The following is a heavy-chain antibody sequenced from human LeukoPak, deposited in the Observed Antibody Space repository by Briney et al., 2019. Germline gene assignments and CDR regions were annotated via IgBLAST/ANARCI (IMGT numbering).Heavy chain of an antibody. J-gene: IGHJ6*02. V-gene: IGHV1-18*04. Sequence: ASVKVSCKASGYTFTGYYMHWVRQAPGQGLEWMGWISAYNGNTNYAQKLQGRVTMTTDTSTSTAYMELRSLRSDDTAVYYCATTRPDYDILTGSYYYGMDVWGQGTTVTVSS. CDR2: ISAYNGNT. CDR3: ATTRPDYDILTGSYYYGMDV. CDR1: GYTFTGYY. D-gene: IGHD3-9*01.